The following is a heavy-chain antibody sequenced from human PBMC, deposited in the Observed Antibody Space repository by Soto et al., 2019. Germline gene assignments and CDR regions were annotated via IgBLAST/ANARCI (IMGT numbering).Heavy chain of an antibody. CDR1: GFTFSSYG. Sequence: QVQLVESGGGVVQPGRSLRLSCAASGFTFSSYGMHWVRQAPGKGLEWVAVIWYDGSNKYYADSVKGRFTISRDNSKNTLYQQMNSLRAEDTAVDYCARDPLRIRVFGAAIPHYFDYWGQGALVTVSS. J-gene: IGHJ4*02. D-gene: IGHD3-3*01. V-gene: IGHV3-33*01. CDR3: ARDPLRIRVFGAAIPHYFDY. CDR2: IWYDGSNK.